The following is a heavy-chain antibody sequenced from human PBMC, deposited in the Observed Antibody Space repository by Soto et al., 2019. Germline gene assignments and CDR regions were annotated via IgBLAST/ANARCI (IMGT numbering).Heavy chain of an antibody. D-gene: IGHD6-13*01. Sequence: PSETLSLTCTVSGGSISSYYWSWIRQPPGKGLEWIGYIHYSGSTNYNPSLKSRVTISVDTSKNQFSLKLSSVTAADTAVYYCARRYSSSLDVWGQGTTVTVSS. V-gene: IGHV4-59*08. CDR1: GGSISSYY. CDR3: ARRYSSSLDV. J-gene: IGHJ6*02. CDR2: IHYSGST.